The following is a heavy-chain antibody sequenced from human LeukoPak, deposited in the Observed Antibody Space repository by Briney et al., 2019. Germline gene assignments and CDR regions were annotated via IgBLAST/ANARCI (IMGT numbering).Heavy chain of an antibody. J-gene: IGHJ4*02. V-gene: IGHV3-21*01. CDR2: ISPRGGGT. CDR3: ARDSRNIVVVVAAIDY. D-gene: IGHD2-15*01. CDR1: GFIFRNYG. Sequence: GGSLRLSCAASGFIFRNYGMNWVRQAPGKGLEWLSGISPRGGGTYYADSVKGRFTISRDNAKNSLYLQMNSLGAEDTAVYYCARDSRNIVVVVAAIDYWGQGTLVTVSS.